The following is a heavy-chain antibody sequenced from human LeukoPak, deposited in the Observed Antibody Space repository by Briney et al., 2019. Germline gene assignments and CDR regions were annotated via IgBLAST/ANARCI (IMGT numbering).Heavy chain of an antibody. CDR3: AKDGVATNAWQPDY. J-gene: IGHJ4*02. D-gene: IGHD2-21*02. V-gene: IGHV3-23*01. CDR1: GVTFSSYA. CDR2: ISGSGGST. Sequence: TGGSLRLSCAASGVTFSSYAMSWVRQAPGKGLEWVSAISGSGGSTYYADSVKGRFTISRDNSKNTLYLQMNSLRAEDTAVYYCAKDGVATNAWQPDYWGQGTLVTVSS.